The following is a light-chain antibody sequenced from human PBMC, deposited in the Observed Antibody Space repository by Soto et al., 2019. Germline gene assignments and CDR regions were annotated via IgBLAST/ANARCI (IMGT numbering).Light chain of an antibody. J-gene: IGLJ1*01. CDR1: GSGLGHYNS. CDR3: CSYAGSYVYV. CDR2: DVS. V-gene: IGLV2-11*01. Sequence: QSALTQPRSVSGSPGQSVTISCTGTGSGLGHYNSVSWYQYHPGKAPKLIIFDVSERPAGVPDRFSGSKSANTASLTISGLQVEDKADYYCCSYAGSYVYVFGTGTKLTVL.